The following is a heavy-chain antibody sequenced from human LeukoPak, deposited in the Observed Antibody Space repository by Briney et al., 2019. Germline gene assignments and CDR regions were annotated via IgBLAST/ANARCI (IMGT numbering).Heavy chain of an antibody. Sequence: GRSLRRSCAASGFTFSDYGIHWVRQAPGKGLEWVAVIWYDGTNKYYGDSVKGRFTISRDYSKNTLYLQMNSLRAEDTAVYYCAKDRGSYSTTADSWGQGTLVTVSS. CDR1: GFTFSDYG. J-gene: IGHJ5*01. CDR3: AKDRGSYSTTADS. V-gene: IGHV3-33*06. CDR2: IWYDGTNK. D-gene: IGHD1-26*01.